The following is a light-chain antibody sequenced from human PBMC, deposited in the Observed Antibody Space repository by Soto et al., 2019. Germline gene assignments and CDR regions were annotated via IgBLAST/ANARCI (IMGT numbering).Light chain of an antibody. Sequence: EIVLTQSPATLSLSPGERATLSCRASQSVRTYLAWYQQKPGQAPRLLIFDSSNRATDVPARFSGSGSGTDFTLTISSLEPEDFAVYYCQQRSNWPGTFGQETKLEIK. CDR1: QSVRTY. CDR2: DSS. V-gene: IGKV3-11*01. J-gene: IGKJ2*01. CDR3: QQRSNWPGT.